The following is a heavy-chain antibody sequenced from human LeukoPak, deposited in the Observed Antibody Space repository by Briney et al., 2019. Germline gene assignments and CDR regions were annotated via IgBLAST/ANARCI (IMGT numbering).Heavy chain of an antibody. V-gene: IGHV4-39*01. Sequence: SETLSLTCTVSGGSISSSSYYWGWIRQPPGKGLEWIGSIYYSGSTYYNPSLKSRVTISVDTSKNQFSLKLSPVTAADTAVYYCARLKSVGARFDYWGQGTLVTVSS. D-gene: IGHD1-26*01. J-gene: IGHJ4*02. CDR1: GGSISSSSYY. CDR2: IYYSGST. CDR3: ARLKSVGARFDY.